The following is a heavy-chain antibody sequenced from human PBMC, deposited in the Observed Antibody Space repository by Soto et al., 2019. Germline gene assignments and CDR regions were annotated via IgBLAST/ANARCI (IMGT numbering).Heavy chain of an antibody. Sequence: SQTLSVTCAISGDSVSSNSAAWNWIRQSPSRGLEWLGRTYYRSKWYNDYAVSVKSRITINPDTSKNQFSLQLNSVTPEDTAVYYCAREQWLVRNSYYGVDVWGQGTTVTVSS. CDR3: AREQWLVRNSYYGVDV. CDR2: TYYRSKWYN. D-gene: IGHD6-19*01. V-gene: IGHV6-1*01. J-gene: IGHJ6*02. CDR1: GDSVSSNSAA.